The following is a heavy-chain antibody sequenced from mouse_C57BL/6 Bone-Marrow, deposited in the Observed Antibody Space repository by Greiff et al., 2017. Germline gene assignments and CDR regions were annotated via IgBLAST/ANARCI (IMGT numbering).Heavy chain of an antibody. CDR3: ARDKDYYGRVGFAY. Sequence: DVKLQESGPGLVKPSQSLSLTCSVTGYSITSGYYWNWIRQFPGNKLEWMGYISYDGSNNYNPSLKNRISITRDTSKNQFFLKLNSVTTEDTATYYCARDKDYYGRVGFAYWGQGTLVTVSA. CDR2: ISYDGSN. J-gene: IGHJ3*01. CDR1: GYSITSGYY. D-gene: IGHD1-1*01. V-gene: IGHV3-6*01.